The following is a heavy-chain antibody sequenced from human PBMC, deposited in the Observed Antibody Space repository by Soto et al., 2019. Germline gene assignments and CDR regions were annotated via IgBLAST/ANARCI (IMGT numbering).Heavy chain of an antibody. CDR2: IYYSGST. CDR1: GGSVSSGSYY. Sequence: QVKLQESGPGLVKPSETLSLTCTVSGGSVSSGSYYWSWIRQPPGKGLEWIGYIYYSGSTNYNPSLKSRVTISVDTSKNQFSLKLSSVTAADTAVYYCARGTLAAAKDYWGQGTLVTVSS. J-gene: IGHJ4*02. D-gene: IGHD6-13*01. V-gene: IGHV4-61*01. CDR3: ARGTLAAAKDY.